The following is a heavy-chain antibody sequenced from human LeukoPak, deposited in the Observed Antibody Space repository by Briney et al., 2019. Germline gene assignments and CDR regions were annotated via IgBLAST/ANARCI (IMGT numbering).Heavy chain of an antibody. CDR1: GFTFSSYA. CDR2: ISGSGDST. V-gene: IGHV3-23*01. Sequence: GGSLRLSCAGSGFTFSSYAMTWVRQAPGKGLEWVSGISGSGDSTYYADSVKGRFTISRDNSKNTLYLQMNSLRAEDTAVYYCAKDPSGWYYLDYWGQGTLVTVSS. J-gene: IGHJ4*02. CDR3: AKDPSGWYYLDY. D-gene: IGHD6-19*01.